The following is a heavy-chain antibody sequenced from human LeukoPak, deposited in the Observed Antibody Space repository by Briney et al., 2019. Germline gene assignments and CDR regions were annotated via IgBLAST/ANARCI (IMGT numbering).Heavy chain of an antibody. D-gene: IGHD3-22*01. CDR1: GGSISSSSYY. CDR2: IYYSGST. V-gene: IGHV4-39*01. Sequence: SETLSLTCTVSGGSISSSSYYWGWIRQPPGKGLEWIGSIYYSGSTYYNPSLKSRVTISVDTSKNQFSLKLSSVTAADTAVYYCARPYSSVFFMGFDYWGQGTLVTVSS. CDR3: ARPYSSVFFMGFDY. J-gene: IGHJ4*02.